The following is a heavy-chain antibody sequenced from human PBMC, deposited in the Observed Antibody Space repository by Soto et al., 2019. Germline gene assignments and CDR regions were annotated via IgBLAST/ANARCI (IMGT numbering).Heavy chain of an antibody. V-gene: IGHV4-31*03. D-gene: IGHD6-19*01. CDR2: IYYSGST. J-gene: IGHJ6*02. CDR3: ATVSNQWLLFYYYYGMDV. Sequence: QVQLQESGPGLVKPSQTLSLTCTVSGGSISSGGYYWSWIRQHPGKGLEWIGYIYYSGSTYYNPSLKSRVTITAVTTKNHFSLKMLTVAAAEAAVFYCATVSNQWLLFYYYYGMDVWGQGTTVTVSS. CDR1: GGSISSGGYY.